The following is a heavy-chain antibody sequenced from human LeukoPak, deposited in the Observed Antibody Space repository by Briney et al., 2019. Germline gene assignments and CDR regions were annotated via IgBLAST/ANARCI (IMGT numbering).Heavy chain of an antibody. J-gene: IGHJ4*02. CDR2: IYYSGST. CDR3: ARGRIQLWLRGFDY. Sequence: PSETLSLTCTVSGGSISSYYWSWIRQPPGKGLEWIGYIYYSGSTNYNPSLKSRVTISVDTSKNQFSLKLSSVTAADTAVYYCARGRIQLWLRGFDYWGQGTLVTVSS. CDR1: GGSISSYY. V-gene: IGHV4-59*12. D-gene: IGHD5-18*01.